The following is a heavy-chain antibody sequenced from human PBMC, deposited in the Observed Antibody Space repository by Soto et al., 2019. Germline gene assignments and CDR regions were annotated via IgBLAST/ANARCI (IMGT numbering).Heavy chain of an antibody. D-gene: IGHD6-19*01. CDR1: GYTFTSYG. J-gene: IGHJ4*02. CDR3: TSKAVSGRTGFDY. Sequence: QVQLVQSGAEVKKPGASVKVSCKASGYTFTSYGISWVRQAPGQGLEWMGWINAYNGNTNYAQKLQGRVTMTTDTSTSTAYMELGRLRTDDTAAYYRTSKAVSGRTGFDYWGQGTLVTVSS. V-gene: IGHV1-18*01. CDR2: INAYNGNT.